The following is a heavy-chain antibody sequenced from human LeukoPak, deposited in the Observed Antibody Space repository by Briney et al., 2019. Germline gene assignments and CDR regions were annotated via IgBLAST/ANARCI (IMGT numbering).Heavy chain of an antibody. J-gene: IGHJ3*02. CDR3: ARFSACSSTSCSIPSHAFDI. Sequence: APVKVPCKASGYTFTGYYMHWVRQAPGQGLEWMGWINPNSGGTNYAQKFQGRVTMTRDTSISTAYMELSRLRSDDTAVYYCARFSACSSTSCSIPSHAFDIWGQGTMVTVSS. CDR1: GYTFTGYY. V-gene: IGHV1-2*02. D-gene: IGHD2-2*01. CDR2: INPNSGGT.